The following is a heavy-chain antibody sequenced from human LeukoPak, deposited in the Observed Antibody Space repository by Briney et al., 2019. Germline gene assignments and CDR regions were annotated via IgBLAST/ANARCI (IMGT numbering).Heavy chain of an antibody. J-gene: IGHJ4*02. D-gene: IGHD3-10*01. V-gene: IGHV4-4*07. Sequence: KPSETLSLTCDVPGDFIRSYWWGWVRQPAGKGLEWIGRIYSTGSTKFNPSLKSRLTMSMDTSTDQSSLKFSLKLTSVTPADTAMYFCARQGYTASYYFLDYWSQGILVTVSS. CDR1: GDFIRSYW. CDR2: IYSTGST. CDR3: ARQGYTASYYFLDY.